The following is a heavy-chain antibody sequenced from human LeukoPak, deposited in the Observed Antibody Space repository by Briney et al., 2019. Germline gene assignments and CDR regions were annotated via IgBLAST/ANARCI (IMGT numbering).Heavy chain of an antibody. D-gene: IGHD3-9*01. J-gene: IGHJ6*04. CDR2: INHSGST. CDR3: ARDKYYDILTGYPGYYYYGMDV. V-gene: IGHV4-34*01. Sequence: SETLSLTCAVYGGSFSGYYWSWLRQPPGKGLEWIGEINHSGSTNYNPSLKSRVTISVDTSKNQFSLKLSSVTAADTAVYYCARDKYYDILTGYPGYYYYGMDVWGKGTTVTVSS. CDR1: GGSFSGYY.